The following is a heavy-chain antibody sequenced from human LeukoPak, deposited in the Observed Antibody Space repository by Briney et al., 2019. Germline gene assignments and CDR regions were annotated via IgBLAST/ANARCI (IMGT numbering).Heavy chain of an antibody. V-gene: IGHV1-69-2*01. Sequence: ASVKISCKASGYTFTDYNMHWVQQAPGKGLEWMGRVDPEDGETIYAEKFQGRVTITADKSTDTAYMALSSLRSEDTAVYYCATQKSTDRFGSLRVLDYWGQGTLVTVSS. CDR1: GYTFTDYN. D-gene: IGHD3-10*01. J-gene: IGHJ4*02. CDR3: ATQKSTDRFGSLRVLDY. CDR2: VDPEDGET.